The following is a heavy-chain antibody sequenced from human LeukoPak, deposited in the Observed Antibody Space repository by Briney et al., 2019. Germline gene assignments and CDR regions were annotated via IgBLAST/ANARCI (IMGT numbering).Heavy chain of an antibody. CDR1: WDSVSSNSAA. CDR3: AREEWNLVLNWFDP. J-gene: IGHJ5*02. V-gene: IGHV6-1*01. Sequence: SQTLSFTCAISWDSVSSNSAAWNWIRQSPSRGLEWLGRTYYRSKWYNDYAVSVKSRITINPDTSKNQFSLQLNSVTPEDTAVYYCAREEWNLVLNWFDPWGQGTLVTVSS. CDR2: TYYRSKWYN. D-gene: IGHD3-3*01.